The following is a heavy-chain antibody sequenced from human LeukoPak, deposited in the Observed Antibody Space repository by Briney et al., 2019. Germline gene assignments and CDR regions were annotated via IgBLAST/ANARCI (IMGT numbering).Heavy chain of an antibody. Sequence: SETLSLTCTVSGGSISSYYWSWIRQPPGKGLEWIGYIYYSGSTNYNPSLKSRVTISVDTSKTQSPLNLSSATAAHTAVSYCARWSLSSTGWSFDYWGQGILVTVSS. CDR2: IYYSGST. V-gene: IGHV4-59*01. CDR1: GGSISSYY. D-gene: IGHD6-19*01. CDR3: ARWSLSSTGWSFDY. J-gene: IGHJ4*02.